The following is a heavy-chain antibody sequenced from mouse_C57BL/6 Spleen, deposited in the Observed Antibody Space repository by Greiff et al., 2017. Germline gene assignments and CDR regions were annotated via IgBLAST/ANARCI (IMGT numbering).Heavy chain of an antibody. CDR3: ARQPSYWYFDV. CDR2: ISNLAYSI. Sequence: DVHLVESGGGLVQPGGSLKLSCAASGFTFSDYGMAWVRQAPRKGPEWVAFISNLAYSIYYADTVTGRFTISRENAKNTLYLEMSSLRSEDTAMYYCARQPSYWYFDVWGTGTTVTVSS. V-gene: IGHV5-15*01. J-gene: IGHJ1*03. CDR1: GFTFSDYG.